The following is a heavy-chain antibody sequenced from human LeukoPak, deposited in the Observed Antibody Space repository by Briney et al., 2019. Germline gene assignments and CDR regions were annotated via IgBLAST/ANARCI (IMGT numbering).Heavy chain of an antibody. D-gene: IGHD3-10*01. CDR1: GGSITNYY. Sequence: SETLSLTCIVSGGSITNYYWSWIRQPPGKGLDWLGYIYYSGSTNYNPSLKSRVTISVDTSNNQFSLRLSSVTAADTAVYYCARDPFGSNAFDIWGQGTVVAVSS. J-gene: IGHJ3*02. CDR3: ARDPFGSNAFDI. CDR2: IYYSGST. V-gene: IGHV4-59*01.